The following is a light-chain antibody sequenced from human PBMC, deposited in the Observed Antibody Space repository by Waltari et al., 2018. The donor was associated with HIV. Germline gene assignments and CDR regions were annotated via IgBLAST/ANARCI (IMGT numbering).Light chain of an antibody. CDR1: SSDVGGYTS. Sequence: QSALTQPASVSGSPGQSITISCTGTSSDVGGYTSVTWYQQHPGKAPKLMIYEVTNRPSGVSNRFSGSKSANTASLTISGLQAEDEADYYCSSYTSSSTYVFGTGTKVTVL. J-gene: IGLJ1*01. V-gene: IGLV2-14*01. CDR3: SSYTSSSTYV. CDR2: EVT.